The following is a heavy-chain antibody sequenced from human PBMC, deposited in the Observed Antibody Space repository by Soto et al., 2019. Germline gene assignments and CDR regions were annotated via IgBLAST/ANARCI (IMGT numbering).Heavy chain of an antibody. CDR2: ISPYSGNT. D-gene: IGHD3-10*01. J-gene: IGHJ4*02. Sequence: QVQLVQSGAEVKKPGASVKVSCKASGYTFDTYGVTWVRQAPGQGLEWVGWISPYSGNTNHAQKCQDGVTMTTDTSATTAYMELRSLKSDDTAVYYCARVPRMLRGVTPIDYWGQGTLLTVSS. V-gene: IGHV1-18*01. CDR1: GYTFDTYG. CDR3: ARVPRMLRGVTPIDY.